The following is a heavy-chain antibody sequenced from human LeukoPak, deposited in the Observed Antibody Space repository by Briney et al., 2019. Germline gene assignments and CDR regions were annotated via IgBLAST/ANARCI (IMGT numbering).Heavy chain of an antibody. CDR2: IYTSGST. Sequence: SETLSLTCTVSGGSISSGSYSWNWIRQPAGKGLEWIGRIYTSGSTNYNPSLKSRLTISVDTSKNQFSLKLSSVTAADTAVYYCARAERELDDAFDIWGQGTMVTVSS. D-gene: IGHD1-26*01. CDR1: GGSISSGSYS. CDR3: ARAERELDDAFDI. J-gene: IGHJ3*02. V-gene: IGHV4-61*02.